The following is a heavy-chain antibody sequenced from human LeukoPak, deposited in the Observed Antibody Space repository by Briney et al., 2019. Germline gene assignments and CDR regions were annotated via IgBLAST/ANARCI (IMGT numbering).Heavy chain of an antibody. D-gene: IGHD3-22*01. V-gene: IGHV3-11*01. CDR3: AKDRELGLRITMIPGDDAFDI. Sequence: GGSLRLSCAASGFTFSDYHMSWIRQAPGKGLEWVSYISSSGSTTDYADSVKGRFTISRDNAKNSLYLQVNSLRAEDTAVYYCAKDRELGLRITMIPGDDAFDIWGQGTMVTVSS. J-gene: IGHJ3*02. CDR2: ISSSGSTT. CDR1: GFTFSDYH.